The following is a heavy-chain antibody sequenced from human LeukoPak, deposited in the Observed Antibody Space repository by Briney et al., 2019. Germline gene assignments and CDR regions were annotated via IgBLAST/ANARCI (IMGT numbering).Heavy chain of an antibody. J-gene: IGHJ5*02. CDR3: ARVFRGAVTSNWFDP. D-gene: IGHD4-17*01. Sequence: PSETLSLTCTVSGGSVNSYYWSWIRQPPGEGLEWIGYIYYTGSTSYNPSLKSRVTMSVDTSKNQLSLKVSSVTAADTAVYYCARVFRGAVTSNWFDPWGQGTLVTVSS. V-gene: IGHV4-59*02. CDR2: IYYTGST. CDR1: GGSVNSYY.